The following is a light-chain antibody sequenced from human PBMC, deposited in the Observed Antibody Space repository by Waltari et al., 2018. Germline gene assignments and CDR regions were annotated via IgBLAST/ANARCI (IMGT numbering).Light chain of an antibody. CDR3: QQYLTSSWT. CDR1: QSVLSSSNNKNY. J-gene: IGKJ1*01. Sequence: DIVMTQSPDSLAVSLGERATFNCKSSQSVLSSSNNKNYLAWYQQKPGQPPKLHISGASTRESGVPDRFSGSGSGTDFTLTISSLQAEDVAVYYCQQYLTSSWTFGQGTKVEIK. CDR2: GAS. V-gene: IGKV4-1*01.